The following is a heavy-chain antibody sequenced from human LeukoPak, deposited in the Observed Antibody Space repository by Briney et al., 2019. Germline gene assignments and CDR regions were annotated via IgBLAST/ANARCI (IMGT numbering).Heavy chain of an antibody. CDR1: GDSISSSNW. J-gene: IGHJ4*02. D-gene: IGHD3-10*01. CDR3: ARVVGTYYYGSGSYYFDY. Sequence: PSGTLSLTCAVSGDSISSSNWWSWVRQPPGMGLEWVGEIFQSGSANYNPSLKSRVTISVDTSKNQFSLKLSSVTAADTAVYYCARVVGTYYYGSGSYYFDYWGQGTLVTVSS. CDR2: IFQSGSA. V-gene: IGHV4-4*02.